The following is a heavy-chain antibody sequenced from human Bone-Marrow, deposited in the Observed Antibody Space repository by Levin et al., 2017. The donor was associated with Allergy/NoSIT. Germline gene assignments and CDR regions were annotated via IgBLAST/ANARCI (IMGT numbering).Heavy chain of an antibody. CDR2: IYYNGRT. V-gene: IGHV4-59*01. Sequence: SETLSLTCTVSGDSISPYYWSWIRQPPGKGLEWMGYIYYNGRTNYSPSLKSRVSISLDTSKTQFSLNLGSVTAAATAVYYCARSRYGDYVDHWGQGTQVTVSS. CDR1: GDSISPYY. J-gene: IGHJ4*02. CDR3: ARSRYGDYVDH. D-gene: IGHD2-2*01.